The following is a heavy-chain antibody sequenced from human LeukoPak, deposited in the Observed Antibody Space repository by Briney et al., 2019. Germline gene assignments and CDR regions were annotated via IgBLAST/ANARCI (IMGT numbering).Heavy chain of an antibody. D-gene: IGHD6-19*01. V-gene: IGHV3-9*03. CDR3: ARAVAGYFDY. CDR2: ISWNSGSI. CDR1: GFTFSNYY. J-gene: IGHJ4*02. Sequence: GGSLRLSCAASGFTFSNYYMSWIRQAPGKGLEWVSGISWNSGSIGYADSVKGRFTISRDNAKNSLYLQMNSLRAEDMALYYCARAVAGYFDYWGQGTLVTVSS.